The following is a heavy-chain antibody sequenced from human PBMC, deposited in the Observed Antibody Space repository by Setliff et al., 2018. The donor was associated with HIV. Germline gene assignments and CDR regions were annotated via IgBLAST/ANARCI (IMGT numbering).Heavy chain of an antibody. CDR1: GFSFSSHW. Sequence: GGSLRLSCAGSGFSFSSHWMHWVRQAPGKGLVWVSRINSDRITTAYADSVKGRFTISRDNAKSTLYLQMNSLRVEDTAVYYCAKDRYSSTWTEGFDYWGQGTLVTVSS. CDR3: AKDRYSSTWTEGFDY. CDR2: INSDRITT. V-gene: IGHV3-74*01. D-gene: IGHD6-13*01. J-gene: IGHJ4*02.